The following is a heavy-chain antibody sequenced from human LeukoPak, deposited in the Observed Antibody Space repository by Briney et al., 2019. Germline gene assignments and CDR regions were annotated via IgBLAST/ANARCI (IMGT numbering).Heavy chain of an antibody. CDR3: ARDLGNIWFGELLYGMDV. V-gene: IGHV3-66*01. CDR2: IYSGGST. D-gene: IGHD3-10*01. CDR1: GFTVSSNY. J-gene: IGHJ6*02. Sequence: GGSLRLSCAASGFTVSSNYMSWVRQAPGKGLEWVSVIYSGGSTYYADSVKGRFTISRDNSKNTLYLQMNSLRAEDTAVYYCARDLGNIWFGELLYGMDVWGQGTTVTVSS.